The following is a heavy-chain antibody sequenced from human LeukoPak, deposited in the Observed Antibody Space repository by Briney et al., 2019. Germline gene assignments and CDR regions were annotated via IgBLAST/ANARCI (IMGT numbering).Heavy chain of an antibody. CDR1: GGSFSRYY. J-gene: IGHJ5*02. D-gene: IGHD5-12*01. CDR3: VRAVGPVGGYDSP. CDR2: IYYSGST. V-gene: IGHV4-59*07. Sequence: PPDPLSLPSTVSGGSFSRYYWRWLRQPPGKALEWIGYIYYSGSTNYNPSLKRRVTISLDTSKNQFTLQLSSVTAADTAVYYCVRAVGPVGGYDSPWGQGTLVTVSS.